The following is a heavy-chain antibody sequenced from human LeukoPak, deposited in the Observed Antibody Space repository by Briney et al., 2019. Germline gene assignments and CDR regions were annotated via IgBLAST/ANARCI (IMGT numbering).Heavy chain of an antibody. J-gene: IGHJ4*02. Sequence: PSETLSLTCTVSGGSTSSYYWSWIRQPPGKGLEWIGYIYYSGSTNYNPSLKSRVTISVDTSKNQFSLKLSSVTAADTAVYYCARDPTTSPFYDSSGYYDYWGQGTLVTVSS. CDR2: IYYSGST. V-gene: IGHV4-59*01. D-gene: IGHD3-22*01. CDR1: GGSTSSYY. CDR3: ARDPTTSPFYDSSGYYDY.